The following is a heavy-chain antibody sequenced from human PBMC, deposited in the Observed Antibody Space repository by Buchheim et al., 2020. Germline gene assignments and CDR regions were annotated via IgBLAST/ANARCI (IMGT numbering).Heavy chain of an antibody. D-gene: IGHD2-2*01. CDR1: GFTFSSYG. CDR2: IRYDGSNK. J-gene: IGHJ4*02. Sequence: QVQLVESGGGVVQPGRSLRLSCAASGFTFSSYGMHWVRQAPGKGLEWVAVIRYDGSNKYYADSVKGRFTISRDNSKNTLYLQMNSLRAEDTAVYYCARNLGTSHCLDYWGQGTL. CDR3: ARNLGTSHCLDY. V-gene: IGHV3-33*01.